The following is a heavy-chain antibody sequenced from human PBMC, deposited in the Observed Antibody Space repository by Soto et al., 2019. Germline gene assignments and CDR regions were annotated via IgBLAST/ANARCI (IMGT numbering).Heavy chain of an antibody. D-gene: IGHD3-3*01. CDR1: GGSISSGGYY. Sequence: SETLSLTCTVSGGSISSGGYYWSWIRQHPGKGLEWIGYIYYSGSTYYNPSLKSRVTISVDTSKNQFSLKLSSVTAADTAVYYCAISYDIPYYFDYWGQGTLVTVSS. CDR3: AISYDIPYYFDY. CDR2: IYYSGST. J-gene: IGHJ4*02. V-gene: IGHV4-31*03.